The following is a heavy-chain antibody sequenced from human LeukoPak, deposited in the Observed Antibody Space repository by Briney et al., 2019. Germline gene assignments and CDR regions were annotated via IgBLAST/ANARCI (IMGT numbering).Heavy chain of an antibody. D-gene: IGHD3-16*02. CDR3: ARQGYRYFQH. CDR1: GGSISSSSYY. V-gene: IGHV4-39*01. Sequence: SETLSLTCIVSGGSISSSSYYWGWIRQPPGRGLEWIGSIYYSGTTYYNPSLKSRVTISVDTSKKQFSLKLSSVTAADTALYYCARQGYRYFQHWGQGTLVTVSS. CDR2: IYYSGTT. J-gene: IGHJ1*01.